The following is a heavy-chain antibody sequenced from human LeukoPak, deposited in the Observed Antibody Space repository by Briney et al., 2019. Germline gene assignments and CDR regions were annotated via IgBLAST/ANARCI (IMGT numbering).Heavy chain of an antibody. CDR2: ISGSGGST. J-gene: IGHJ4*02. V-gene: IGHV3-23*01. CDR1: GFTFSSYA. CDR3: AKDMDSSGWYGNFDY. Sequence: PGGSLRLSCAASGFTFSSYAMSWVGQAPGKGLEWVSAISGSGGSTYYADSVKGRFTISRDNSKNTLYLQMNSLRAEDTAVYYCAKDMDSSGWYGNFDYWGQGTLVTVSS. D-gene: IGHD6-19*01.